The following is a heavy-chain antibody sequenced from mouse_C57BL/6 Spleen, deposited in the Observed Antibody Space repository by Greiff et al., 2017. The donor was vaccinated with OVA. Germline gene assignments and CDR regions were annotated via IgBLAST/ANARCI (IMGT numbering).Heavy chain of an antibody. Sequence: QVQLKQPGAELVKPGASVKMSCKASGYTFTSYWITWVKQRPGQGLEWIGDIYPGSGSTNYNEKFKSKATLTVDTSSSTAYMQLSSLTSEDSAVYYCARFQEDYSNYFAMDYWGQGTSVTVSS. CDR2: IYPGSGST. J-gene: IGHJ4*01. CDR3: ARFQEDYSNYFAMDY. CDR1: GYTFTSYW. V-gene: IGHV1-55*01. D-gene: IGHD2-5*01.